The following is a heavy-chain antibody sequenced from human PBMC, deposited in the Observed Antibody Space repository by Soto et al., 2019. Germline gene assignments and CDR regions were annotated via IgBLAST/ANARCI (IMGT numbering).Heavy chain of an antibody. Sequence: QVQLVQSGAQVKKPGASVKVSCKASGYTFDNYALHLVRQAPGRRLEWMGWIHAGNGYTKYSQSFQGRVTITRDTSASTVHLDSGSLRSEDTAVYYCASVQYSRYGFKLAFDIWGQGTMVTVSS. J-gene: IGHJ3*02. CDR1: GYTFDNYA. CDR3: ASVQYSRYGFKLAFDI. CDR2: IHAGNGYT. D-gene: IGHD5-12*01. V-gene: IGHV1-3*01.